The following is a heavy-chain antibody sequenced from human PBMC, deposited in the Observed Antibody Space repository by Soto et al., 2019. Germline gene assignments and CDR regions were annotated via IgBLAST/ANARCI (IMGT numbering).Heavy chain of an antibody. V-gene: IGHV3-33*01. Sequence: PGGSLRLSCAASGFTFSSYGMYWVRQAPGKGLEWVAVIWYDGSNKYYADSVKGRFTISRDNSKNTLYLQMNSLRAEDTAVYYCARSIGYCSSTSCYNGERYYYYGMDVWGQGTTVTVSS. J-gene: IGHJ6*02. CDR2: IWYDGSNK. D-gene: IGHD2-2*02. CDR1: GFTFSSYG. CDR3: ARSIGYCSSTSCYNGERYYYYGMDV.